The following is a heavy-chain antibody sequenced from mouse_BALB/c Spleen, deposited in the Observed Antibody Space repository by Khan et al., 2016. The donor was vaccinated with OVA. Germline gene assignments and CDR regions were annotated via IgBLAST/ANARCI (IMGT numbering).Heavy chain of an antibody. V-gene: IGHV1S132*01. J-gene: IGHJ3*01. CDR2: IFPGTGTT. Sequence: QIQLVQSGAELVKPGASVKLSCKPSGYTFTSYWIQWVKQRPGQGLGWIGQIFPGTGTTYYNENFKGKATLTVDTSSSTAYMQLSSLTSEDSAVYFCARGYFGNYEFVYWGQGTLVTVSP. D-gene: IGHD2-1*01. CDR3: ARGYFGNYEFVY. CDR1: GYTFTSYW.